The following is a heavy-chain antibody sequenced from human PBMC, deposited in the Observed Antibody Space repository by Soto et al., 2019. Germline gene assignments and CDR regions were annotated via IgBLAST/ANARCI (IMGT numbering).Heavy chain of an antibody. CDR1: GYTFTSYG. CDR3: ARDYRQLVRGDAFDI. J-gene: IGHJ3*02. D-gene: IGHD6-13*01. CDR2: ISAYNGNT. Sequence: ASVKVSCKASGYTFTSYGISWVRQAPGQGLEWMGWISAYNGNTNYAQKLQGRVTMTTDTSTSTAYMELRSLRSDDTAVYYCARDYRQLVRGDAFDIWGQGTMVTVSS. V-gene: IGHV1-18*01.